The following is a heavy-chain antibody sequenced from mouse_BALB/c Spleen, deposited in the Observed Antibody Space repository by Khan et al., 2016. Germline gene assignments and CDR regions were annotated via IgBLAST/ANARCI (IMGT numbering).Heavy chain of an antibody. Sequence: QVQLQQSGAELAKPGASVKMSCKASGYTFTSYWMHWVKQRPGQGLEWIGYINPSTGYTEYNQKFKDKATLTADKSSSTAYMQLSSLTSEDSAVYYCARKEITHFDYWDQGTTLTVSS. CDR2: INPSTGYT. J-gene: IGHJ2*01. CDR3: ARKEITHFDY. V-gene: IGHV1-7*01. CDR1: GYTFTSYW. D-gene: IGHD2-4*01.